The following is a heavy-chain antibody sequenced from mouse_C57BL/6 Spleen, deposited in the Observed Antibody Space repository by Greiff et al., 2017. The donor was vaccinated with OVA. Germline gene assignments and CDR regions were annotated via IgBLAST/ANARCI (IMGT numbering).Heavy chain of an antibody. V-gene: IGHV2-9-1*01. CDR2: IWTGGGT. D-gene: IGHD1-1*01. J-gene: IGHJ2*01. CDR1: GFSLTSYA. Sequence: VMLVESGPGLVAPSQSLSITCTVSGFSLTSYAISWVRQPPGKGLEWLGVIWTGGGTNYNSALKSRLSISKDNSKSQVFLKMNSLQTDDTARYYCARKTTVVAGGYFDYWGQGTTLTVSS. CDR3: ARKTTVVAGGYFDY.